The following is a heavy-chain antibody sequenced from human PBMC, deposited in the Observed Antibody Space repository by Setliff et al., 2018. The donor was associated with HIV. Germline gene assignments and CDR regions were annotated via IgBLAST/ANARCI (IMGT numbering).Heavy chain of an antibody. CDR2: IYSRGNT. V-gene: IGHV4-61*02. D-gene: IGHD6-19*01. CDR3: AREEKLSAVAGTMYYYYAMDV. Sequence: SETLSLTCTVSGGSIRSDSYYWTWLRQPAGEGLEWIGRIYSRGNTNYHPSLESRVTISVDTSKNQFSLKLSSVTAADTAVYYCAREEKLSAVAGTMYYYYAMDVWGQGATVTVSS. CDR1: GGSIRSDSYY. J-gene: IGHJ6*02.